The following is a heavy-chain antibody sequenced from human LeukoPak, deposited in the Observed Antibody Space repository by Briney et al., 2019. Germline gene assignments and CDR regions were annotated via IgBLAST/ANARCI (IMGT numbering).Heavy chain of an antibody. CDR2: INAGNGNT. CDR1: GYTFTSYA. D-gene: IGHD3-3*01. Sequence: ASVKVSCKASGYTFTSYAMHWVRRAPGQRLEWMGWINAGNGNTKYSQKFQGRVTITRDTSASTAYMELSSLRSEDTAVYYCATGGYDFWSGYPSGFDYWGQGTLVTVSS. CDR3: ATGGYDFWSGYPSGFDY. V-gene: IGHV1-3*01. J-gene: IGHJ4*02.